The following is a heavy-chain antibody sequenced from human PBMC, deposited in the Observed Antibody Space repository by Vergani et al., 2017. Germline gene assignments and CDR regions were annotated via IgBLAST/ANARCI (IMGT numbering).Heavy chain of an antibody. Sequence: QVQLVQSGAEVKKPGSSVKVSCKASGGTFSSYAISWVRQAPGQGLEWMGGIIPIFGTANYAQKFQGRVTITADKSTSTAYMELNSLRAEDTAVYYCARSYSSSWYYYYGMDVWGQGTTVTVSS. CDR2: IIPIFGTA. J-gene: IGHJ6*02. CDR1: GGTFSSYA. CDR3: ARSYSSSWYYYYGMDV. V-gene: IGHV1-69*06. D-gene: IGHD6-13*01.